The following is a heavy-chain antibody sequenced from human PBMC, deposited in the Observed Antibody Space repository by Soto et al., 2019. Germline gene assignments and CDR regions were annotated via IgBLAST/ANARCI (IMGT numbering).Heavy chain of an antibody. Sequence: SETLSLTCAVYGASFSGYYWSWIRQPPGKGLEWIGEINHSGSTNYNPSLESRVTISADTSKNQFSLQLSSMTAADTAVYYCARGTPLVVAALYTFDYWSQGILVTVSS. D-gene: IGHD2-15*01. CDR1: GASFSGYY. V-gene: IGHV4-34*01. CDR2: INHSGST. J-gene: IGHJ4*02. CDR3: ARGTPLVVAALYTFDY.